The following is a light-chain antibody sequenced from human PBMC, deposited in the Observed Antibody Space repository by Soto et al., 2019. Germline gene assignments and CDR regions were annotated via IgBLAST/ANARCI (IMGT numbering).Light chain of an antibody. CDR3: QQTDTYPYT. CDR1: PGVCAS. J-gene: IGKJ2*01. CDR2: AAA. Sequence: DIQMTQSPSSVSASVGDRVTITCRASPGVCASLARDQQKAGRAPKLLIYAAATLQTGVPSRFSGSYSGTDFTLTVTSLQPEDAATYYCQQTDTYPYTFGQGTNLEIK. V-gene: IGKV1D-12*01.